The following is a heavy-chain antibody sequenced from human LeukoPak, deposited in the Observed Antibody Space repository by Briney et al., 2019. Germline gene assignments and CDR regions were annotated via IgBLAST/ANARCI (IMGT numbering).Heavy chain of an antibody. CDR1: GYTFTSYY. Sequence: ASVKVSCKASGYTFTSYYMHWVRQAPGQGLEWMGIINPSGGSTSYAQKFQGRVTMTRDTSTSTVYMELSSLRSEDTAVYYCARGTDSDIVVVVALDYWGQGTLVTVSS. V-gene: IGHV1-46*01. D-gene: IGHD2-15*01. CDR2: INPSGGST. J-gene: IGHJ4*02. CDR3: ARGTDSDIVVVVALDY.